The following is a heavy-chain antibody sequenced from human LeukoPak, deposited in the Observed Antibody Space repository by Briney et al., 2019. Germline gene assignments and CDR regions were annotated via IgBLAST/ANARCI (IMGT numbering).Heavy chain of an antibody. J-gene: IGHJ4*02. Sequence: VASVKLSCTASGYTFTGYYMHWVRQAPGQGLEWMGWINPNSGGTNYAQKFQGRVTMTRDTSISTAYMELSRLRSDDTAVYYCARDYNWNDGLFDYWGQGTLVTVSS. D-gene: IGHD1-20*01. CDR3: ARDYNWNDGLFDY. CDR1: GYTFTGYY. CDR2: INPNSGGT. V-gene: IGHV1-2*02.